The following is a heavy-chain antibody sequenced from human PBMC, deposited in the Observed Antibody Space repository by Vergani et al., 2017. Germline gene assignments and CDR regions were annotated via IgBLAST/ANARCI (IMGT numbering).Heavy chain of an antibody. V-gene: IGHV4-34*01. Sequence: QVQLQQWGAGLLKPSETLSLTCAVYGGSFSGYYWSWIRQPPGKGLEWIGYIYYSGSTYYNPSLKSRVTISVDTSKNQFSLKLSSVTAADTAVYYCASLRRDYYYYMDVWGKGTTVTVSS. CDR1: GGSFSGYY. CDR2: IYYSGST. J-gene: IGHJ6*03. D-gene: IGHD3-16*01. CDR3: ASLRRDYYYYMDV.